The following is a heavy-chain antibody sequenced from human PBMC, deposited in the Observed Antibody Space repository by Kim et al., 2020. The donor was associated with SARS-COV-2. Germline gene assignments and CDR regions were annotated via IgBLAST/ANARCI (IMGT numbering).Heavy chain of an antibody. CDR2: ISYDGSNK. CDR3: AKGARGSYYYGMDV. CDR1: VFTFSSYG. D-gene: IGHD3-16*01. Sequence: GGSLRLSCAASVFTFSSYGMHWVRQAPGKGLEWVAVISYDGSNKYYADSVKGRFTISRDNSKNTLYLQMNSLRAEDTAVYYCAKGARGSYYYGMDVWGQGTTFTVSS. V-gene: IGHV3-30*18. J-gene: IGHJ6*02.